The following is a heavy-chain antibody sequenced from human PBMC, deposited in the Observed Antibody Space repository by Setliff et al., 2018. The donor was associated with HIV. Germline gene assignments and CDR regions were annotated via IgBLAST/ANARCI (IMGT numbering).Heavy chain of an antibody. V-gene: IGHV4-59*08. CDR2: IYYSGTT. CDR1: GGSISSYY. CDR3: ASSRGRYYGSVRAFDI. D-gene: IGHD3-10*01. J-gene: IGHJ3*02. Sequence: SETLSLTCTVSGGSISSYYWSWIRQPPGKGLEWIGYIYYSGTTNYNPSLKSRVTISVDTSKNQFSLKLSSVTAADTAVYYCASSRGRYYGSVRAFDIWGQGTMVTVSS.